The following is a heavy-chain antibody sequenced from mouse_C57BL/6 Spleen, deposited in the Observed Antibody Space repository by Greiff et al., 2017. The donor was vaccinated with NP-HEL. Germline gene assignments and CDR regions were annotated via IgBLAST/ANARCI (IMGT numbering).Heavy chain of an antibody. Sequence: VKLMESGPELVKPGASVKISCKASGYAFSSSWLNWVKQRPGKGLEWIGRIYPGDGDTNYNGKFKGKATLTADKSSSKAYMQHSSLTSEDSAVYFCATNYYGSSWYFDVWGTGTTVTVSS. J-gene: IGHJ1*03. V-gene: IGHV1-82*01. D-gene: IGHD1-1*01. CDR1: GYAFSSSW. CDR2: IYPGDGDT. CDR3: ATNYYGSSWYFDV.